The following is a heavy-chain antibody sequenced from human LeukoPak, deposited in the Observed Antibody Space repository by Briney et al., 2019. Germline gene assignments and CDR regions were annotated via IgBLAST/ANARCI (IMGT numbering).Heavy chain of an antibody. D-gene: IGHD4-17*01. CDR3: ARGPVPQPKYYFDY. CDR1: GFTFSSYW. CDR2: INGDGSTT. V-gene: IGHV3-74*01. J-gene: IGHJ4*02. Sequence: GGFLRLSCAASGFTFSSYWMHWVRQAPGKGLVWVSCINGDGSTTTYADSVKGRFTISRDNAKNTLYLQMNSLRAEDTAVYYCARGPVPQPKYYFDYWGQGTLVTVSS.